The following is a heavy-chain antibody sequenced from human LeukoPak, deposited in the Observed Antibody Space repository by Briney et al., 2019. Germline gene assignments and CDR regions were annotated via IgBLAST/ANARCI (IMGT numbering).Heavy chain of an antibody. V-gene: IGHV4-31*03. J-gene: IGHJ4*02. CDR3: ASGYCSGGSCYLDY. CDR2: IYYSGST. D-gene: IGHD2-15*01. Sequence: PSETLSLTCTVSGGSISSGGYYWSWIRQHPGKGLEWIGYIYYSGSTYYNPSLKSRVTISVDTSKNQFSLKLSSVTAADTAVYYCASGYCSGGSCYLDYWGQGTQVTVSS. CDR1: GGSISSGGYY.